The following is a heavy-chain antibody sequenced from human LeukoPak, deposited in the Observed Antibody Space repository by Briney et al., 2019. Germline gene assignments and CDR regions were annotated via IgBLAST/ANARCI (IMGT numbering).Heavy chain of an antibody. Sequence: GGSLRLSCAASGFPLSSYAMSWVRQASGKGLEWDSLIYSGGSTYYADSVKGRFTISRDNSKNTLYLQMNSLRAEDTAVCYCARDSNYGGHWGQGTLVTVSS. CDR1: GFPLSSYA. D-gene: IGHD3-10*01. CDR2: IYSGGST. J-gene: IGHJ4*02. V-gene: IGHV3-66*01. CDR3: ARDSNYGGH.